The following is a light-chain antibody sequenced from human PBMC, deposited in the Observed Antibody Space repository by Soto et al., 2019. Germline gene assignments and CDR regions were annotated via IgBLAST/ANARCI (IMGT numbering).Light chain of an antibody. V-gene: IGKV3-20*01. CDR2: GTS. Sequence: ETVLTQSPGTLSLSPGERATLSCRASQTVTKRYLAWYQQKPGQAPRLLVFGTSSRATGVPDRFSGSGSGTDFTLTISSLEPEDFAVYFCQQSGSSPWTFGHGTKVEIK. CDR1: QTVTKRY. CDR3: QQSGSSPWT. J-gene: IGKJ1*01.